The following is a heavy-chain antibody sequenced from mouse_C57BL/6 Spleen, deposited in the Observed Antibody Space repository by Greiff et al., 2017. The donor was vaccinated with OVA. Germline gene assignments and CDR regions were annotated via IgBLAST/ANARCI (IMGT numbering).Heavy chain of an antibody. J-gene: IGHJ4*01. CDR3: ARSFYYYGRYYAMDY. V-gene: IGHV1-59*01. CDR1: GYTFTSYW. CDR2: IDPSDSYT. Sequence: VQLQQPGAELVRPGTSVKLSCKASGYTFTSYWMHWVKQRPGQGLEWIGVIDPSDSYTNYNQKFKGKATLTVDTSSSTAYMQLSSLTSEDSAVYYCARSFYYYGRYYAMDYWGQGTSVTVSS. D-gene: IGHD1-1*01.